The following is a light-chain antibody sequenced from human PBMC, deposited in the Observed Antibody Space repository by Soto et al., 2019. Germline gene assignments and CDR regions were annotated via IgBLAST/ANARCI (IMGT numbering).Light chain of an antibody. CDR1: SGDVGSGNY. V-gene: IGLV2-14*01. CDR2: DVT. CDR3: SSFTSTYTGV. Sequence: QSALTQPASVSGSPGQSITISCTGTSGDVGSGNYVSWYQQYPGKAPKLIIYDVTIRPSGLSNRFSGSKSGITASLTISGLQAEDEADYYCSSFTSTYTGVFGGGTKLTVL. J-gene: IGLJ3*02.